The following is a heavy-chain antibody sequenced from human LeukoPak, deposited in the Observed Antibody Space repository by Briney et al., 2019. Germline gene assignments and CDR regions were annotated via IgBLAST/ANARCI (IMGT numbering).Heavy chain of an antibody. CDR1: GGSISSGNYH. V-gene: IGHV4-39*07. CDR3: TRVRQGSQSEY. J-gene: IGHJ4*02. Sequence: SSETLSLTCTVSGGSISSGNYHWAWIRQPPGKGLECIGSIHHTGKTYYNSSLESRVTISVDMSRNQFSLQLSSVTAADTAVYYCTRVRQGSQSEYWGQGTLVTVSS. CDR2: IHHTGKT.